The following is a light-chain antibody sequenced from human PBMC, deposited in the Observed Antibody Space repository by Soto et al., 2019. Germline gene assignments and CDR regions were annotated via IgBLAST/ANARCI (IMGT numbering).Light chain of an antibody. J-gene: IGLJ2*01. CDR3: SSYTSSSTLVV. Sequence: QSALTQPASVSGSPGQSITISCTGTSSDVGGYNYVSWYQQHPGKDPKLMIYEVSNRPSGVSNRFSGSKSGNTASLTISGLQDEDEADYYCSSYTSSSTLVVFGGGTQLTVL. CDR1: SSDVGGYNY. CDR2: EVS. V-gene: IGLV2-14*01.